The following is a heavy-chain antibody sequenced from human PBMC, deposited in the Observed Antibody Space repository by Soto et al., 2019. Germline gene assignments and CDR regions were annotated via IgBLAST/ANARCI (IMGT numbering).Heavy chain of an antibody. Sequence: TLCLTCAVYGGSFSGYYGSWIRQPPVKVLEWILEINHSGSTNYNPSLRSRVTISVDTSKNQFSLKLSSVTTADTAVYYCASSAITMVRGVIFPYYYYYGMDVWGQGTTVTVSS. D-gene: IGHD3-10*01. V-gene: IGHV4-34*01. CDR1: GGSFSGYY. CDR2: INHSGST. CDR3: ASSAITMVRGVIFPYYYYYGMDV. J-gene: IGHJ6*02.